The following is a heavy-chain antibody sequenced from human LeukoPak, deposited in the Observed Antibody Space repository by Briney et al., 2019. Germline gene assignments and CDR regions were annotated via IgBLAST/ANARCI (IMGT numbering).Heavy chain of an antibody. CDR2: IYTSGST. CDR1: GGSISSYY. V-gene: IGHV4-4*07. J-gene: IGHJ5*02. Sequence: SETLSLTCTVSGGSISSYYWSWIRQPSGKGLEWIGRIYTSGSTNYNPSLKSRVTMSVDTSKNQYSLKLSSVTAADTAVYYCARSAAPGGWFDPWGQGTLVTVSS. CDR3: ARSAAPGGWFDP. D-gene: IGHD6-13*01.